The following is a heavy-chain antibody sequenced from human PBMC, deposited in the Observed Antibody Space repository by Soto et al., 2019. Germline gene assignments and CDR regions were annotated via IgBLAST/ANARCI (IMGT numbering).Heavy chain of an antibody. CDR3: ARDGQLWFGEFGVDY. V-gene: IGHV3-30-3*01. Sequence: QVQLVESGGGVVQPGRSLRLSCAASGFTFSSYAMHWVRQAPGKGLEWVAVISYDGSKKYYADSVKGRFTISRDNSKNTVYLQMNSLRAEDTAVYYCARDGQLWFGEFGVDYWGQGTLVTVSS. D-gene: IGHD3-10*01. J-gene: IGHJ4*02. CDR2: ISYDGSKK. CDR1: GFTFSSYA.